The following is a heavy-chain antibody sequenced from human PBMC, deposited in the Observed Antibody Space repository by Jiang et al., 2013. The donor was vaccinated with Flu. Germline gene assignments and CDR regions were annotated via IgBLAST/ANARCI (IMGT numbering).Heavy chain of an antibody. V-gene: IGHV4-39*01. J-gene: IGHJ2*01. CDR3: ARHYAGAPEVFWYFDL. CDR2: ISYSGNT. Sequence: EWIGTISYSGNTYSNPSLKSRVTLSVDTSKMQFSLKMTSVTAADTGVYYCARHYAGAPEVFWYFDLWGRGTLVTVSS. D-gene: IGHD1-14*01.